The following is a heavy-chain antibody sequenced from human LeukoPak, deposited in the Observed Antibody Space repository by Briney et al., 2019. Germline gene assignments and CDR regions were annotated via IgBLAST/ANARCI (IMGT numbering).Heavy chain of an antibody. J-gene: IGHJ4*02. D-gene: IGHD2-21*02. V-gene: IGHV3-23*01. CDR2: FSVGGGTT. CDR3: ARTPAYCGGDCYSTFDH. CDR1: GFTFSSYA. Sequence: GGSLRLSCAASGFTFSSYAMSWVRQAPGEGLEWVSAFSVGGGTTFYEDSVKGRFTISRDNSKNMLYLQMNSLTAEDTAVYYCARTPAYCGGDCYSTFDHWGQGTLVTVSS.